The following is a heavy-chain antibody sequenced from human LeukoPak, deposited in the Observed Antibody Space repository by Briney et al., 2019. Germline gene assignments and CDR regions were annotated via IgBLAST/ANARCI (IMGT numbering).Heavy chain of an antibody. V-gene: IGHV4-30-4*08. Sequence: SQTLSLTCTVSGGSISSGDYYWSWIRQPPGKGLEWIGYIYYSGSTYYNPSLKSRVTISVDTSKNQFSLKLSSVTAADTAVYYCASYGSGSYYMRYFDYWGQGTLDTVSS. J-gene: IGHJ4*02. CDR2: IYYSGST. CDR1: GGSISSGDYY. D-gene: IGHD1-26*01. CDR3: ASYGSGSYYMRYFDY.